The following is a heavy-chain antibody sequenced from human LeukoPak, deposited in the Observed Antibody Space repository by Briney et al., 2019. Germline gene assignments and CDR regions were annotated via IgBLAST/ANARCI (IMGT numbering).Heavy chain of an antibody. D-gene: IGHD3-16*01. V-gene: IGHV4-38-2*02. Sequence: SETLSLTCTVSGYSISSGYYWGWIRQPPGKGLEWIGSIYHSGTTYYTPSLQSRVTMSVDTSKNQFSLKLNSLTTADTAVYYCTRGAGWLIDYWGQGILVTVSS. CDR2: IYHSGTT. J-gene: IGHJ4*02. CDR3: TRGAGWLIDY. CDR1: GYSISSGYY.